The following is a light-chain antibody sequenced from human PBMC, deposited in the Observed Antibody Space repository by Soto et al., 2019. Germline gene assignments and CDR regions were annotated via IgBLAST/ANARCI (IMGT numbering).Light chain of an antibody. CDR3: QQSYSTPYT. CDR2: AAS. V-gene: IGKV1-39*01. Sequence: DIQMTHSPSSLSAFVGDRVTITCRASQRISTYLNWYQQKPGKAPKLLIYAASSLHSGVPSRFSGSGSGTDFTLTISSLQPEDFATYYCQQSYSTPYTFGQGTKLEIK. CDR1: QRISTY. J-gene: IGKJ2*01.